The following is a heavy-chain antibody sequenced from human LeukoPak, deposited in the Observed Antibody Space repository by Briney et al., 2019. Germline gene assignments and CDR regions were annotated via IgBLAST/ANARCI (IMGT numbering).Heavy chain of an antibody. J-gene: IGHJ4*02. V-gene: IGHV6-1*01. Sequence: SQTLSLTCAVSGDSVSSNSAAWNGIRQSPSRGLEWLGRAYYRTKWYNDYAVSVKSRITINADTSKNQFSLQLNSVTPEDTAVYHCAREGCSGGNCNGGFDYWGQGTLVTVSS. CDR2: AYYRTKWYN. CDR1: GDSVSSNSAA. D-gene: IGHD2-15*01. CDR3: AREGCSGGNCNGGFDY.